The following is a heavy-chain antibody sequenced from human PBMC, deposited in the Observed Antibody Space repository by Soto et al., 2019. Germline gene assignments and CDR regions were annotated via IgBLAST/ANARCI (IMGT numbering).Heavy chain of an antibody. Sequence: QVQLVESGGGVVQPGRSLRLSCAASGFTFSSYAMHWVRQAPGKGLEWVAVISYDGSNKYYADSVKGRFTISRDNSKNTRYLQMNSLRAEDTAVYYCARDGGYCSSTSCYDYYYYGMDVWGQGTTVTVSS. CDR1: GFTFSSYA. CDR3: ARDGGYCSSTSCYDYYYYGMDV. V-gene: IGHV3-30-3*01. D-gene: IGHD2-2*01. CDR2: ISYDGSNK. J-gene: IGHJ6*02.